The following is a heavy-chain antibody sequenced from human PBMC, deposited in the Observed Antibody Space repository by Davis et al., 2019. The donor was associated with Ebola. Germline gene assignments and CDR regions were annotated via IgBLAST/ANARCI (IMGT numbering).Heavy chain of an antibody. CDR2: ISGSGGST. Sequence: PGGSLRLSCAASGFTFSSYAMSWVRQAPGKGLEWVSAISGSGGSTYYADSVKGRFTISRDNSKNTLYLQMNSLRAEDTAVYYCAKGHDSSGYYYVSYWGQGTLVTVSS. V-gene: IGHV3-23*01. J-gene: IGHJ4*02. CDR1: GFTFSSYA. CDR3: AKGHDSSGYYYVSY. D-gene: IGHD3-22*01.